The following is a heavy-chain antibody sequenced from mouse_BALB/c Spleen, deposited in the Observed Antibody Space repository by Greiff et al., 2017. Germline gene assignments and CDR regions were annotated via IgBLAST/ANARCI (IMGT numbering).Heavy chain of an antibody. J-gene: IGHJ4*01. CDR3: TGDSGSSGIYYYAMDY. V-gene: IGHV5-6-4*01. CDR2: ISSGGSYT. Sequence: EVHLVESGGGLVKPGGSLKLSCAASGFTFSSYTMSWVRQTPEKRLEWVATISSGGSYTYYSDSVKGRFTISRDNAKNTLYLQMSRLKSEDTAMYYCTGDSGSSGIYYYAMDYWGQGTSVTVSS. D-gene: IGHD3-1*01. CDR1: GFTFSSYT.